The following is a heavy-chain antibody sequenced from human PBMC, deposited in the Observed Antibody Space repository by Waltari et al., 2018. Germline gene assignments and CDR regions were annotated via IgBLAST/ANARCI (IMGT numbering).Heavy chain of an antibody. CDR2: VDPEDGET. CDR3: ATHRIS. D-gene: IGHD2-15*01. V-gene: IGHV1-69-2*01. J-gene: IGHJ5*02. CDR1: GYTFTXXY. Sequence: EVQLVXSGAEVKXXGAXVKIXCXVXGYTFTXXYMHWVQQAPGKGLEWMGLVDPEDGETIYAEKFXXXVTITADTSTDTXXMELSSLXXXDTAVYXXATHRISWGQGTLVXXSX.